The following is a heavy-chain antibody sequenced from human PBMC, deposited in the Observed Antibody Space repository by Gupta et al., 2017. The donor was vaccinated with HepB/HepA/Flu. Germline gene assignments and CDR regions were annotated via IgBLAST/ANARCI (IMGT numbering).Heavy chain of an antibody. Sequence: EVQLVESGGGLVQPGGSLRLSCAASGFTFSDHYMDWVRQAPGKGLEWVGRSRDKANSYTTEYAASVKGRFTVSRDDSQNSLFLQMNSPKTEDTAVYYCGRNGRNDLGGYYMDVWGKGTTVTVSS. CDR2: SRDKANSYTT. CDR1: GFTFSDHY. CDR3: GRNGRNDLGGYYMDV. V-gene: IGHV3-72*01. D-gene: IGHD2-8*01. J-gene: IGHJ6*03.